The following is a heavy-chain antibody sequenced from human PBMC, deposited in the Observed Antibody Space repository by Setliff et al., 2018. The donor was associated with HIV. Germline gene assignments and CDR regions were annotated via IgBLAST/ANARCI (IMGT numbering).Heavy chain of an antibody. Sequence: SVKVSCKASGYTFTSYAMHWVRQAPGQRLEWMGGTIPMFGTANYAQKFQGRVTMTTDTSTSTAYMELRSLRSDDTAVYYCARDSPYYYDSSGYLFDYWGQGTLVTVSS. D-gene: IGHD3-22*01. CDR3: ARDSPYYYDSSGYLFDY. J-gene: IGHJ4*02. CDR1: GYTFTSYA. V-gene: IGHV1-69*05. CDR2: TIPMFGTA.